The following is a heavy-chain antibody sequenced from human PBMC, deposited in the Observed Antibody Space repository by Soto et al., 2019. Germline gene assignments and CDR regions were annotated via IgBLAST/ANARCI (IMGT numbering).Heavy chain of an antibody. D-gene: IGHD2-15*01. CDR1: VFTFSSYG. J-gene: IGHJ4*02. CDR2: ISYDGSNK. V-gene: IGHV3-30*18. Sequence: RRLSCAASVFTFSSYGMHWVRQAPGKGLEWVAVISYDGSNKYYADSVKGLFTISRDNSKNTLYLQMNSLRAEDTAVYYCAKDYCSGGSCYLNYWGQGTLVTVSS. CDR3: AKDYCSGGSCYLNY.